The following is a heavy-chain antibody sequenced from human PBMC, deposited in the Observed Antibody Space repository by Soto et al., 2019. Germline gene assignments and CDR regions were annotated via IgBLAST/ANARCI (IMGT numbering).Heavy chain of an antibody. V-gene: IGHV4-30-4*08. D-gene: IGHD3-10*01. Sequence: SETLSLTCAVYGGSFSGYYWNWIRQPPGKGLEWIGYIYYGGSTYYNPSLKSRVTISVDTSKNQFSLKLSSVTAADTAVYYCARGYYGLRNGMDVWGQGTTVTVSS. CDR3: ARGYYGLRNGMDV. CDR2: IYYGGST. CDR1: GGSFSGYY. J-gene: IGHJ6*02.